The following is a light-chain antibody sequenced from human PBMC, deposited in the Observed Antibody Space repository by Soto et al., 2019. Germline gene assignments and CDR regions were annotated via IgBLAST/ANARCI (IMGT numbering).Light chain of an antibody. Sequence: EIVLTQSPGTLSLSPGERATLSCRASQSVSSNYLAWYQQKPGQAPRLLIYGASSRATGIPDRFSGSGYGQDFSLTISRVEPEDCAVYYCQQYGSSLFTFGPGTKVDI. CDR2: GAS. J-gene: IGKJ3*01. CDR3: QQYGSSLFT. CDR1: QSVSSNY. V-gene: IGKV3-20*01.